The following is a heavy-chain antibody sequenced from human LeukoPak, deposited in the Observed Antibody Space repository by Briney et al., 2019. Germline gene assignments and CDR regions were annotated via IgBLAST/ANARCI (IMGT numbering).Heavy chain of an antibody. CDR2: ISTGGST. J-gene: IGHJ4*02. CDR1: RGSISTYY. D-gene: IGHD1-1*01. CDR3: ARRRTTGTTGYFDY. Sequence: ETLSLTCTISRGSISTYYWSWIRQPPGKGLEWIGYISTGGSTNYNPSLKSRVTISVDTSKNQLSLNLSSVTAADTAVYYCARRRTTGTTGYFDYWGQGTLVTVSS. V-gene: IGHV4-4*09.